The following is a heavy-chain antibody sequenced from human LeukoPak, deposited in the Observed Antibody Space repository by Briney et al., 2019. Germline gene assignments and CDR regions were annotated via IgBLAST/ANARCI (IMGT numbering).Heavy chain of an antibody. J-gene: IGHJ5*02. CDR2: IYTSGST. Sequence: SGTLSLTCTVSGGSISSYYWSWIWQPPGKGLEWIGYIYTSGSTNYNPSLKSRVTISVDTSKNQFSLKLSSVTAADTAVYYCARHKFNWFDPWGQGTLVTVSS. CDR1: GGSISSYY. CDR3: ARHKFNWFDP. V-gene: IGHV4-4*09.